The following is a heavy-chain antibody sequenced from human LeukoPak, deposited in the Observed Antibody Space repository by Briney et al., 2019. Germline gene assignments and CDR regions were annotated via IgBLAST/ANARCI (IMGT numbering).Heavy chain of an antibody. J-gene: IGHJ5*02. D-gene: IGHD3-10*01. CDR1: GDSISSSSYY. CDR3: ARRVQMSSGSATSNTWLDP. V-gene: IGHV4-39*07. CDR2: MFYRGSP. Sequence: PSETLSLTCSVSGDSISSSSYYWAWIRQPPGKGLEWVGSMFYRGSPYYNPSLKSRVTISVDTAKNQFSLKLISVTAADTAVYYCARRVQMSSGSATSNTWLDPWGQGTLVTVSS.